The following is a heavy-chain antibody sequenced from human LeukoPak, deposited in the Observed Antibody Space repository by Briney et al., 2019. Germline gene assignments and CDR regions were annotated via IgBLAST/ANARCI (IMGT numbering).Heavy chain of an antibody. V-gene: IGHV3-9*01. CDR1: GFTFDDYA. D-gene: IGHD3-22*01. Sequence: GGSLRLSCVASGFTFDDYAMHWVRQAPGKGLEWVSGITWNSGNIDYADSVKGRFTISRDNAKNSLYLLMNSLRAEDTALYYCAKFVSGSEFDYWGQGTLVTVSS. CDR2: ITWNSGNI. CDR3: AKFVSGSEFDY. J-gene: IGHJ4*02.